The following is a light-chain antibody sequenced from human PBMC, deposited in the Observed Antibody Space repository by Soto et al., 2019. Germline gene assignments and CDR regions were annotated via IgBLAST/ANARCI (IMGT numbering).Light chain of an antibody. CDR1: QSVSIW. J-gene: IGKJ1*01. V-gene: IGKV1-5*03. CDR2: KSS. Sequence: DIQMTQSPSTLSASVGDRVTISCRASQSVSIWLAWYQQKPGRAPKLLIYKSSILESGVPSRFSGSGSGTEFTLTISSLQPDDFATYYCQQYNSYWTFGQGTKVDIK. CDR3: QQYNSYWT.